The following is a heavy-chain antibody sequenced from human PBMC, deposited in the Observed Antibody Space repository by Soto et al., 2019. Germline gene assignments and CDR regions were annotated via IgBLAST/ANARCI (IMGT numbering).Heavy chain of an antibody. V-gene: IGHV4-39*07. J-gene: IGHJ4*02. CDR2: INHSGST. CDR1: GGSISSRSYY. D-gene: IGHD2-8*01. Sequence: PSETLSLTCTVSGGSISSRSYYWSWIRQPPGKGLEWIGSINHSGSTNYNPSLKSRVTISVDTSKNQFSLKLSSVTAADTAVYYCARGRGRSGMLYRDYTDWGQGTLVTVSS. CDR3: ARGRGRSGMLYRDYTD.